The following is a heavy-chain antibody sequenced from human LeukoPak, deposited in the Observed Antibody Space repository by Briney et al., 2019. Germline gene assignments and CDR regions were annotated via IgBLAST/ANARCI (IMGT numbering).Heavy chain of an antibody. V-gene: IGHV4-59*08. J-gene: IGHJ4*02. CDR1: GGSISNYY. CDR2: IYYSGST. CDR3: ATFSDYGGNFFDY. Sequence: SETLSLTCTVSGGSISNYYWSWLRQPPGKGLEWIGYIYYSGSTTYNPSLKSRVTISLDTSENQFSLRLRSVTAADTAVHYCATFSDYGGNFFDYWGQGTLVTVSS. D-gene: IGHD4-23*01.